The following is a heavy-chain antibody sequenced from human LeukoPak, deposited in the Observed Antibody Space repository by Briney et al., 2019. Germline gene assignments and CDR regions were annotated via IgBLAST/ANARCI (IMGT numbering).Heavy chain of an antibody. Sequence: SVKVSCKASGGTFSTYAITWVRLAPGQGLERMGGIIPFLGTANYAQKFQGRVTITADESTSTAYMELRSLRSDDTAVYYCARERGDWPVWLDPWGQGTLVTVSS. CDR1: GGTFSTYA. J-gene: IGHJ5*02. D-gene: IGHD2-21*02. V-gene: IGHV1-69*13. CDR3: ARERGDWPVWLDP. CDR2: IIPFLGTA.